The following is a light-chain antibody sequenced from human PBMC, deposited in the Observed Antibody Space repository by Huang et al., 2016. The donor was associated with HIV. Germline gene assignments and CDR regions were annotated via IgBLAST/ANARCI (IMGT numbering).Light chain of an antibody. J-gene: IGKJ1*01. CDR2: WAT. CDR1: QSLLYSLSKTNY. V-gene: IGKV4-1*01. Sequence: DIVMTQSPDSLAVSPGERATINCKSSQSLLYSLSKTNYLAWFQKKTGRPPKLLIYWATTRESGVRDRFSGSGSGTDFTLTINNLQAEDVAVYFCLQYYSVPQTFGHGTKVEIK. CDR3: LQYYSVPQT.